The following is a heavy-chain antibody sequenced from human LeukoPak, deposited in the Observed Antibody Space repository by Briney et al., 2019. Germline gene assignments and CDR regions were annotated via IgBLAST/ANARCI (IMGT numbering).Heavy chain of an antibody. V-gene: IGHV1-2*02. D-gene: IGHD3-22*01. Sequence: ASVKVSCKASGYAFTGYYMHWVRQAPGQGLEWMGWINPNSGGTNYAQKFQRRITMTRDTSISTAYMELSRLRSDDTAVYYCARGRYYYDSSGYYYFDYWGQGTLVTVSS. CDR2: INPNSGGT. CDR1: GYAFTGYY. J-gene: IGHJ4*02. CDR3: ARGRYYYDSSGYYYFDY.